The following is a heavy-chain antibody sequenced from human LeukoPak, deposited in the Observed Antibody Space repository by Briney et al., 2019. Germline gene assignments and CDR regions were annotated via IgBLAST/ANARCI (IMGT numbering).Heavy chain of an antibody. CDR2: ISYDGSNK. Sequence: PGGSLGLSCAASGFTFSSYAMHWVRQAPGKGLEWVAVISYDGSNKYYADSVKGRFTISRDNSKNTLYLQMNSLRAEDTAVYYCAREAPTIFGVVPNYYYYYMDVWGKGTTVTVSS. J-gene: IGHJ6*03. CDR3: AREAPTIFGVVPNYYYYYMDV. CDR1: GFTFSSYA. V-gene: IGHV3-30*04. D-gene: IGHD3-3*01.